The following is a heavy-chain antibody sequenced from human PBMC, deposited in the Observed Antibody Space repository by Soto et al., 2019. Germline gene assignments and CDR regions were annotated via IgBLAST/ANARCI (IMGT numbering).Heavy chain of an antibody. CDR3: LRGLDGDN. Sequence: EVQLVESGGDLVQPGGSLRLSCAVSGLTFSSYWMHWVRQAPGKGLEWVSRIDSDGSRTNYADSVKGRFTISRDNAKNTLYLQMNSLRSDDTAVYYCLRGLDGDNWGQGTLVIVS. J-gene: IGHJ4*02. CDR1: GLTFSSYW. CDR2: IDSDGSRT. V-gene: IGHV3-74*01.